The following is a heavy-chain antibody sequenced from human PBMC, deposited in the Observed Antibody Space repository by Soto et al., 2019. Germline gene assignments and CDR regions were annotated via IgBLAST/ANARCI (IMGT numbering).Heavy chain of an antibody. Sequence: PSETLSLTCTVSGGSISSGGYYWSWIRQHPGKGLEWIGYIYYSGSTYYNTSLKSRVTISVDTSKNQFSLKLSSVTAADTAVYYAVGTTVTTSHYYYYGMDVWGQGTTVTVSS. V-gene: IGHV4-31*03. J-gene: IGHJ6*02. CDR1: GGSISSGGYY. D-gene: IGHD4-17*01. CDR2: IYYSGST. CDR3: VGTTVTTSHYYYYGMDV.